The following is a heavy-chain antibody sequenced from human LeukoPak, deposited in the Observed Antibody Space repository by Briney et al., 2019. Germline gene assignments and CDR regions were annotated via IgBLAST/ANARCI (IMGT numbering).Heavy chain of an antibody. J-gene: IGHJ4*02. D-gene: IGHD4-17*01. CDR2: ISSSGGST. CDR3: AKVPYGDYGEDY. V-gene: IGHV3-23*01. Sequence: GGSLRLSCAASGFTFTSYAMSWVRQAPGKGLGWVSAISSSGGSTYYADSVKGRFTISRDNSKNTLYLQMNSLRAEDTAVYYCAKVPYGDYGEDYWGQGTLVTVSS. CDR1: GFTFTSYA.